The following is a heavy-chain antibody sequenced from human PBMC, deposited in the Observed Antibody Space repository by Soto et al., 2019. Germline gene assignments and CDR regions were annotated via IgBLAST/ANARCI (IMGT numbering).Heavy chain of an antibody. V-gene: IGHV3-30-3*01. CDR1: GFTFSSYA. CDR2: ISYDGSNK. CDR3: ARDLSSGSSGYMYYFDY. D-gene: IGHD3-22*01. J-gene: IGHJ4*02. Sequence: GGSLRLSCAASGFTFSSYAMHWVRQAPCKGLEWVAVISYDGSNKYYADSVKGRFTISRDNSKNTLYLQMNSLRAEDTAAYYCARDLSSGSSGYMYYFDYWGQGTLVTVSS.